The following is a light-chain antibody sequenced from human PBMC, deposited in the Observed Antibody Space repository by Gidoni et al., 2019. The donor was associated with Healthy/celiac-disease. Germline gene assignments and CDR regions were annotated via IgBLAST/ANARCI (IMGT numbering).Light chain of an antibody. CDR2: DAS. Sequence: EIVLTQSPATLSLSPGERATLTCRASQSVSSYLAWYQQTPGQAPRLLIYDASNRAPGIPARFSGRGSGTDFTLTISSLEPEDFAVYYCQQRSNWPSFTFGPGTKVDIK. V-gene: IGKV3-11*01. CDR1: QSVSSY. CDR3: QQRSNWPSFT. J-gene: IGKJ3*01.